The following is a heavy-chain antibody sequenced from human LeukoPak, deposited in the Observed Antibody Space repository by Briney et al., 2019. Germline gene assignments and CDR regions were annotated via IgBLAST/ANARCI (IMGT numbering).Heavy chain of an antibody. Sequence: GGSLRLSCAASGFTFSSYGMHWVRQAPGKGLEWVAFIRYDGSNKYYAASVKGRFTISRDNAKNSLDLQMSSLRAEDTAVYYCARDLGYLAWGRGTLVTVSS. CDR1: GFTFSSYG. D-gene: IGHD1-1*01. CDR2: IRYDGSNK. V-gene: IGHV3-30*02. J-gene: IGHJ5*02. CDR3: ARDLGYLA.